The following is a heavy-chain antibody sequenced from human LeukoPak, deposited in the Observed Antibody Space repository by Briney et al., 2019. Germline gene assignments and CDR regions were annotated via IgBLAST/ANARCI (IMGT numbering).Heavy chain of an antibody. CDR2: ISYDGSNK. J-gene: IGHJ4*02. Sequence: PGRSLRLSCAASGFTFSSYGMHWVRQAPGKGLEWVAVISYDGSNKYYADSVKGRFTISRDNSKNTLYLQMNSLRPEDTAMYYCAKDGSFFSATYFDYWGQGTLVTVSS. V-gene: IGHV3-30*18. D-gene: IGHD2-15*01. CDR3: AKDGSFFSATYFDY. CDR1: GFTFSSYG.